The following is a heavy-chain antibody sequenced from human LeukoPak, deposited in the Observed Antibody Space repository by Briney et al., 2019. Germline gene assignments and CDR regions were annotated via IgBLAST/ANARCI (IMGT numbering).Heavy chain of an antibody. Sequence: GSVKVSCKASGYTFTGYYMHWVGQAPGQGLEGMGWVNPNSGGTNYAQQFQGRVTMTRDTSISTADMELSRLRSDDTAVYYCALGSGSYYRDYYYMDVWGKGTTVTVSS. V-gene: IGHV1-2*02. CDR3: ALGSGSYYRDYYYMDV. CDR1: GYTFTGYY. J-gene: IGHJ6*03. D-gene: IGHD3-10*02. CDR2: VNPNSGGT.